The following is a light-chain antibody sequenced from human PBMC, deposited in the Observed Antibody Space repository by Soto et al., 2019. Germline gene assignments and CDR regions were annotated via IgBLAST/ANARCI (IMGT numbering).Light chain of an antibody. CDR3: LQYGNSPIT. V-gene: IGKV3-20*01. Sequence: EIPLTQSPGTLSLSPGESATLLCRASQFVSSRSLAWYQQKPGQAPRLLIYGASNRATGIPGRFSASGSGTDFTLTITPLEPEDSAVYFCLQYGNSPITFGQGTRLEI. CDR2: GAS. J-gene: IGKJ5*01. CDR1: QFVSSRS.